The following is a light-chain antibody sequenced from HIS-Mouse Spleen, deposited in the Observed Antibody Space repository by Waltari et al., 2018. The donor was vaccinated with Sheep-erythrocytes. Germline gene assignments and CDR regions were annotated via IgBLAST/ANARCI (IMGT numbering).Light chain of an antibody. CDR2: EVS. CDR3: SSYAGSNNWV. Sequence: SALTQPPSASGSPGQSVTISCTGTSSDVGGYNYVSWDQQHPGKAPQLMLYEVSKRPSGVPDLFSGSKSGNTASLTVSGLQAEDEADYYCSSYAGSNNWVFGGGTKLTVL. CDR1: SSDVGGYNY. V-gene: IGLV2-8*01. J-gene: IGLJ3*02.